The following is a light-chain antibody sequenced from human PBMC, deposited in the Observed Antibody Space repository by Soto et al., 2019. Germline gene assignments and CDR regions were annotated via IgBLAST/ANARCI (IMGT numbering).Light chain of an antibody. Sequence: IQLTQSPSSLSASVGDSVTITCRASQGITSYFAWYQQKPGKAPNLLIYGASTLASGVPSRFSGRGSRTDFALPINSLQAEDFATYYCQQTRSYQSTFGGGTKVDIK. CDR2: GAS. CDR3: QQTRSYQST. CDR1: QGITSY. V-gene: IGKV1-9*01. J-gene: IGKJ4*01.